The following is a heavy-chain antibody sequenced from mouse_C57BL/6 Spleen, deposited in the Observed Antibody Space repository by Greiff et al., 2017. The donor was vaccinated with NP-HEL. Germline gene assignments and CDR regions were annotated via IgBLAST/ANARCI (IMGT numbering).Heavy chain of an antibody. CDR3: AREGKTSSGYVGAMDY. J-gene: IGHJ4*01. D-gene: IGHD3-2*02. CDR1: GYAFSSSW. V-gene: IGHV1-82*01. Sequence: QVQLQQSGPELVKPGASVKISCKASGYAFSSSWMNWVKQRPGKGLEWIGRIYPGDGDTNYKGKFKGKATLTADKSSSTAYMQLSSLTSEDSAVYFCAREGKTSSGYVGAMDYWGQGTSVTVSS. CDR2: IYPGDGDT.